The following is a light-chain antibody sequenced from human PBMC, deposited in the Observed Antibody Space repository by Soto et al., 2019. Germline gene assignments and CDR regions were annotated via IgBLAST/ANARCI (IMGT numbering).Light chain of an antibody. CDR2: DAS. Sequence: ESVFTQSPAALSLSPVEXSXLSXWASQSVSSSYLAWYQQKPGLAPRLLIYDASSRATGIPDRFSGSGSGTEFTLTISSLQPDDFATYYCQQYNSYSPTFGQGTRLEIK. J-gene: IGKJ5*01. V-gene: IGKV3D-20*01. CDR3: QQYNSYSPT. CDR1: QSVSSSY.